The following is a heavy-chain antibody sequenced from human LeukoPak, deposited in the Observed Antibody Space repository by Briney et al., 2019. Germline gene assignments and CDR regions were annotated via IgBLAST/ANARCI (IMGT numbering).Heavy chain of an antibody. CDR1: GFTFSSYA. CDR2: ISGSGGST. V-gene: IGHV3-23*01. Sequence: GGSLRLSCAAFGFTFSSYAMSWVRQAPGKGLEWVSAISGSGGSTYYADSVKGRFTISRDNSKNTLYLQMNSLRAEDTAVYYCAKDQWLQNKGSPGFDYWGQGTLVTVSS. CDR3: AKDQWLQNKGSPGFDY. D-gene: IGHD5-24*01. J-gene: IGHJ4*02.